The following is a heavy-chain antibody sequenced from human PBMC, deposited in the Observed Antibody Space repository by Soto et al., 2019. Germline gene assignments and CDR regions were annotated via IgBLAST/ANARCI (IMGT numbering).Heavy chain of an antibody. Sequence: PRWSLRLSCSAYVLTFSNVGMTWFRRAPGKGLEWVGRIKSKSDGETADVAAPVKARFTISRDDSKNTVFLEMNSLKSEDTALYYCAITAMINRDSSTSFDYWGRGTQVTVSS. CDR2: IKSKSDGETA. D-gene: IGHD5-18*01. V-gene: IGHV3-15*01. CDR3: AITAMINRDSSTSFDY. J-gene: IGHJ4*02. CDR1: VLTFSNVG.